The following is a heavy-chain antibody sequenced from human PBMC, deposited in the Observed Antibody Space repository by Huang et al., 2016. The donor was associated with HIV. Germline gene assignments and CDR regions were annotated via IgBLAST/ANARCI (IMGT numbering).Heavy chain of an antibody. CDR1: GFIFSNYG. CDR3: ALKGDSSGWEYFRH. J-gene: IGHJ1*01. D-gene: IGHD6-19*01. Sequence: QVQLVESGGGVVQPGRSLRLSCAASGFIFSNYGRHWGRQAPGKGLEWVALISYDGSNKYYTDSVKGRFSISRDNSKNTLYLQMNSLRAEDTAVYYCALKGDSSGWEYFRHWGQGTLVTVSS. CDR2: ISYDGSNK. V-gene: IGHV3-30*03.